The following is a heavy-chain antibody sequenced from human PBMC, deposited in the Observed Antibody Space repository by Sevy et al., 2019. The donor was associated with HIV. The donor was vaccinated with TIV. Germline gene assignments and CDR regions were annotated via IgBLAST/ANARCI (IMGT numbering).Heavy chain of an antibody. CDR3: ARDRRYDYVWGSYRYLDY. Sequence: GGSLRLSCAASGFTFSSYWMSWVRQAPGKGLEWVANIKQDGSEKYCVDSVKGRFTISRDNAKNSLYLQMNSLRAEDTAVYYCARDRRYDYVWGSYRYLDYWGQGTLVTVSS. CDR1: GFTFSSYW. D-gene: IGHD3-16*02. J-gene: IGHJ4*02. V-gene: IGHV3-7*01. CDR2: IKQDGSEK.